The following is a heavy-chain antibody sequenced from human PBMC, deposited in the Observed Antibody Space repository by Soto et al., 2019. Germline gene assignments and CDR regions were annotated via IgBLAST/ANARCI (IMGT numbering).Heavy chain of an antibody. D-gene: IGHD4-17*01. CDR3: AGGVGDYTNYYYYGMDV. CDR1: GFTVSSNY. CDR2: IYSGGST. V-gene: IGHV3-53*01. Sequence: GGSLRLSCAASGFTVSSNYMSWVRQAPGKGLEWVSVIYSGGSTYYADSVKGRFTISRDNSKNTLYLQMNSLRAEDTAVYYCAGGVGDYTNYYYYGMDVWGQGTTVTVSS. J-gene: IGHJ6*02.